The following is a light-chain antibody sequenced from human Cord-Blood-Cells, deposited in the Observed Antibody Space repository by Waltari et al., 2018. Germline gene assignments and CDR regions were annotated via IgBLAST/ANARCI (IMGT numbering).Light chain of an antibody. Sequence: DIVMPQSPDTLAVSLGERAPINCHSSQSVLYSTNNKNYLAWYQLKPGQPPKLVIFWASTRESGVPDRFSCSGSGTDFALTISSLQAEDVAVYDCQQYYSAPTVGAVTKVDIK. CDR1: QSVLYSTNNKNY. CDR2: WAS. V-gene: IGKV4-1*01. J-gene: IGKJ3*01. CDR3: QQYYSAPT.